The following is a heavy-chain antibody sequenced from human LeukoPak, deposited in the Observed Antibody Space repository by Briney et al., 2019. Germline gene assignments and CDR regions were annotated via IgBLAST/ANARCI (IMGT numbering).Heavy chain of an antibody. CDR2: ISSSGST. Sequence: SGTLSLTCTVSGVSISSYYWSWVRQPAGKGLEWIGRISSSGSTDYNPSLKSRVTMSVDTSKNQFSLKLSSVTAADTAVYYCAMVATGTMADYWGQGTLLTVSS. J-gene: IGHJ4*02. D-gene: IGHD1-1*01. V-gene: IGHV4-4*07. CDR1: GVSISSYY. CDR3: AMVATGTMADY.